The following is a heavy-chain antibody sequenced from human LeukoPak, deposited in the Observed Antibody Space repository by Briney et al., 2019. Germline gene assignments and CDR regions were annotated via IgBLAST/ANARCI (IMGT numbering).Heavy chain of an antibody. J-gene: IGHJ4*02. V-gene: IGHV1-69*13. Sequence: ASVMVSCKASGGTFSSYAISWVRQAPGQGLEWMGGIIPIFGTANYAQKFQGRVTITADESTSTAYMELSSLRSEDTAVYYCARDTESIFDYWGQGTLVTVSS. CDR2: IIPIFGTA. CDR1: GGTFSSYA. CDR3: ARDTESIFDY. D-gene: IGHD1-14*01.